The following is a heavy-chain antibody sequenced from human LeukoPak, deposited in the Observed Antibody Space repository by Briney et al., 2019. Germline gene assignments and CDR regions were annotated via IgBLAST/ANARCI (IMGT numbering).Heavy chain of an antibody. CDR3: ARQETGEWEVFDY. D-gene: IGHD7-27*01. V-gene: IGHV4-30-2*01. CDR2: IYHSGST. CDR1: GGSISSGGYS. Sequence: SETLSLTCAVSGGSISSGGYSWSWIRQPPGKGLEWIGYIYHSGSTYYNPSLKSRVTISVDRSKNQFSLKLSSVTAADTAVYYCARQETGEWEVFDYWGQGTLVTVSS. J-gene: IGHJ4*02.